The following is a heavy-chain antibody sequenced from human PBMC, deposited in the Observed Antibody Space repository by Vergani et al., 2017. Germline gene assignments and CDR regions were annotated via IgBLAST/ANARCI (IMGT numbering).Heavy chain of an antibody. Sequence: QVQLVQSGAEVKKPGASVKVSCKASGYTFTGYYMHWVRQAPGQGLEWMGWINPNSGGTNYAQKFQGRFTMTRDTSISTAYMELSRLRSDDTAVYYCARAPGADYYDSSGYDNNWFDPWGQGTLVTVSS. J-gene: IGHJ5*02. D-gene: IGHD3-22*01. CDR2: INPNSGGT. CDR1: GYTFTGYY. CDR3: ARAPGADYYDSSGYDNNWFDP. V-gene: IGHV1-2*02.